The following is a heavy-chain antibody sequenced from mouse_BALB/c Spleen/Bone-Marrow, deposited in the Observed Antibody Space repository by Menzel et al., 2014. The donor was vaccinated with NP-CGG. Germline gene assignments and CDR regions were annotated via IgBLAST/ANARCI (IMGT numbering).Heavy chain of an antibody. CDR2: INPSTGYT. V-gene: IGHV1-7*01. CDR3: GGQINTVDYDMDY. Sequence: QVQLQQSGAELAKPGASVKMSCKASGYTFPSYWRHWVKQRPGQGLVWIGYINPSTGYTEYNQKSKDKATLTADKSSSQAYMQRSNLTAEDSAVYYCGGQINTVDYDMDYWGQGTSVTGSS. D-gene: IGHD1-1*01. J-gene: IGHJ4*01. CDR1: GYTFPSYW.